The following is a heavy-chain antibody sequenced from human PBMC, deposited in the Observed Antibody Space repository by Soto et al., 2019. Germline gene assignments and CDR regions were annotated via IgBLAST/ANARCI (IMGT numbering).Heavy chain of an antibody. D-gene: IGHD3-10*01. V-gene: IGHV1-58*01. CDR1: GFTXTSSA. J-gene: IGHJ4*02. Sequence: SXKVSFKASGFTXTSSAVELVRQARGQRLEWIGWIVVGSCNTNYAQKFQERVTITRDISTSTAYMELSILRSEDTAVYYCAADPSMVRGVPSAYWGQGTLVTVSS. CDR2: IVVGSCNT. CDR3: AADPSMVRGVPSAY.